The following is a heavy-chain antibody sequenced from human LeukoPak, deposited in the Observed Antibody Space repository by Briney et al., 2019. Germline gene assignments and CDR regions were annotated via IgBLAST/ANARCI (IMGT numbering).Heavy chain of an antibody. J-gene: IGHJ4*02. Sequence: GGSLRLSWAASGFTFSNAWMNWVRQAPGKGLEWVSYISSSSSTIYYADSVKGRFTISRDNAKNSLYLQMNSLRAEDTAVYYCARGGGRGGYNYLDYWGQGTPVTVSS. CDR3: ARGGGRGGYNYLDY. V-gene: IGHV3-48*01. D-gene: IGHD5-24*01. CDR1: GFTFSNAW. CDR2: ISSSSSTI.